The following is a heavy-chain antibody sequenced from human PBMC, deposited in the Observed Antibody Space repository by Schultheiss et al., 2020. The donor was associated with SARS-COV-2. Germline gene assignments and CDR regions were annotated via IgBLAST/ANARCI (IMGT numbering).Heavy chain of an antibody. V-gene: IGHV3-9*01. D-gene: IGHD3-9*01. J-gene: IGHJ4*02. CDR3: AKDYYDILTGQVDY. CDR2: ISWNSGSI. CDR1: GFTFDDYA. Sequence: SLRLSCAASGFTFDDYAMHWVRQAPGKGLEWVSGISWNSGSIGYADSVKGRFTISRDNAKNSLYLQMNSLRAEDTALYYCAKDYYDILTGQVDYWGQGTLVTVSS.